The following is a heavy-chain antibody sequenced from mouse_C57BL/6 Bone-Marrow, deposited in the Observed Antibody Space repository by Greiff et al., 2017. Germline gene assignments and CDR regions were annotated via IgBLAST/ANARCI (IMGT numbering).Heavy chain of an antibody. V-gene: IGHV5-12*01. J-gene: IGHJ4*01. CDR2: ISNGGGST. D-gene: IGHD3-2*01. CDR3: ARKTYRDYAMDY. Sequence: EVQVVESGGGLVQPGGSLKLSCAASGFTFSDYYMYWVRQTPEKRLEWVAYISNGGGSTYYPDTVKGRFTISRDNAKNTLYLQMSRLKSEDTAMYYCARKTYRDYAMDYWGQGTSVTVSS. CDR1: GFTFSDYY.